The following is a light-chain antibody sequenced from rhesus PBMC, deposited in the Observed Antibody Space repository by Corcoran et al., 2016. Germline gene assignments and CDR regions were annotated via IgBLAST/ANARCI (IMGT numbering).Light chain of an antibody. V-gene: IGKV3-24*04. CDR3: LQSSYWWT. CDR1: QSVSSH. Sequence: EIVMTQSPATLALSPGERATLSCRASQSVSSHLAWYKQKPGQAPRLHIYGASNRATGIPDRFSGSGSGTEFTLTISSLEPEDGGVYFCLQSSYWWTVGQGTKVEIK. J-gene: IGKJ1*01. CDR2: GAS.